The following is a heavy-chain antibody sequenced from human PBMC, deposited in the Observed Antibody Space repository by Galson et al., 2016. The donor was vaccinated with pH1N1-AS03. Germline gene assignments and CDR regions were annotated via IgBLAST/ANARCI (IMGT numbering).Heavy chain of an antibody. D-gene: IGHD3-3*01. CDR3: AGDEGFANGINV. CDR1: AFTFSTYD. J-gene: IGHJ6*02. CDR2: IHPGGDT. Sequence: SLRLSCAASAFTFSTYDMHWVRQAPGKGLEWVSVIHPGGDTYNADSVKGRFTISRDNFENMVYLQMNSLRPEDTAVYYCAGDEGFANGINVWGQGTTVTVSS. V-gene: IGHV3-NL1*01.